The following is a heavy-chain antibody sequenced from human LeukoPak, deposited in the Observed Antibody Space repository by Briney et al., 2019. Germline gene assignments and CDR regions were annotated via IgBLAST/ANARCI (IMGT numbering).Heavy chain of an antibody. Sequence: EASVKVSCKASGYTFTSYGISWVRQAPGQGLEWMGWISASNGYTNYAQRLQGRVTMTTDTSTRTAYMELRSLRSDDTAVYYCARDHIAARRQLYYYYYMDVWGKGTTVTVSS. CDR3: ARDHIAARRQLYYYYYMDV. V-gene: IGHV1-18*01. J-gene: IGHJ6*03. D-gene: IGHD6-6*01. CDR1: GYTFTSYG. CDR2: ISASNGYT.